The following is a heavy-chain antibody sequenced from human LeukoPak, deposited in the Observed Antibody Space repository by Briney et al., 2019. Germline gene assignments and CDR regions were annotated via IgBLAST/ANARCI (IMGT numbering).Heavy chain of an antibody. CDR3: ARSGSRGWDLDFDY. Sequence: SETLSLTCTVSGGSISSHYWSWIRQPAGKGLEWIGRIYTSGSTNYNPSLKSRVTMSVDTSKNQFSLKLSSVTAADTAVYYCARSGSRGWDLDFDYWGQGTLVTVSS. D-gene: IGHD6-19*01. CDR2: IYTSGST. J-gene: IGHJ4*02. CDR1: GGSISSHY. V-gene: IGHV4-4*07.